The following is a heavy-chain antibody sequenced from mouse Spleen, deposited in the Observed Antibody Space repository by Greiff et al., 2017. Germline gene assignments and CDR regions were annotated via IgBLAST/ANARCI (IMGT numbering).Heavy chain of an antibody. Sequence: EVQLQQSGPELVKPGASVKIPCKASGYTFTDYNMDWVKQSHGKSLEWIGDINPNNGGTIYNQKFKGKATLTVDESSSTAYMELRSLTSEDTAVYYCAREGRLRQGDFDYWGQGTTLTVSS. J-gene: IGHJ2*01. CDR3: AREGRLRQGDFDY. CDR1: GYTFTDYN. D-gene: IGHD2-4*01. V-gene: IGHV1-18*01. CDR2: INPNNGGT.